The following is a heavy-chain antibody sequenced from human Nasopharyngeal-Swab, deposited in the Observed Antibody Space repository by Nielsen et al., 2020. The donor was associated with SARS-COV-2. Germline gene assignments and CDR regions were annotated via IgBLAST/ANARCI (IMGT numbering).Heavy chain of an antibody. J-gene: IGHJ4*02. D-gene: IGHD5-18*01. V-gene: IGHV4-34*01. CDR2: INHSGST. CDR1: GGSFSGYY. CDR3: ARLPHRDTAMVKVVVLDY. Sequence: GSLRLSCAVYGGSFSGYYWSWIRQPPGKGLEWIGEINHSGSTNYNPSLKSRVTISVDTSKNQFSLKLSSVTAADTAVYYCARLPHRDTAMVKVVVLDYWGQGTLVTVSS.